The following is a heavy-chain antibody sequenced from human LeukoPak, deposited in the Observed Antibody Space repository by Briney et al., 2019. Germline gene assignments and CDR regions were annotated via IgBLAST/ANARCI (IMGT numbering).Heavy chain of an antibody. D-gene: IGHD3-10*01. CDR3: ARDRGARGRGLA. CDR1: GFTFRIYG. Sequence: GGSLRLSCAASGFTFRIYGMDWVRQAPGKGLEWVSSISDTSDISYADSVKGRFTVSRDNAKNSVFLQMNSLRLEDTAVYYCARDRGARGRGLAWGQGTLVSVSS. J-gene: IGHJ4*02. CDR2: ISDTSDI. V-gene: IGHV3-21*06.